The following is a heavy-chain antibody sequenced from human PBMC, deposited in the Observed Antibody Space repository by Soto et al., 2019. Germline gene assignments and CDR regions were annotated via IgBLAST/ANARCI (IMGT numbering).Heavy chain of an antibody. J-gene: IGHJ4*02. CDR3: ARALTITNYFDY. CDR1: GFIFSNHW. CDR2: INSDGSAT. Sequence: EVQLVESGGGLVQPGGSLRLSCAASGFIFSNHWMYWVRQAPGKGLVWVSRINSDGSATTYADSVKGRFTISRDNAKNTLYLQMNSLSAEDTAVYYCARALTITNYFDYWGQGTLVTVSS. D-gene: IGHD1-1*01. V-gene: IGHV3-74*01.